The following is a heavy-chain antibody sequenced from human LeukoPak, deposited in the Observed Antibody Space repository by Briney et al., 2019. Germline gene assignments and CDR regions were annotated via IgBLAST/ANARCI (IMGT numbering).Heavy chain of an antibody. CDR3: ARALSPRIVVVSEYPQASH. CDR2: IDPNNGGT. J-gene: IGHJ4*02. V-gene: IGHV1-2*02. CDR1: VYTFTGYY. D-gene: IGHD3-22*01. Sequence: ASVKVSCKASVYTFTGYYLHWVRPAPGQGLEWMGWIDPNNGGTNYAQKFQGRVTMTRDTSISTAYMELSRLRSDDRAVYYCARALSPRIVVVSEYPQASHWGQGTLVTVSS.